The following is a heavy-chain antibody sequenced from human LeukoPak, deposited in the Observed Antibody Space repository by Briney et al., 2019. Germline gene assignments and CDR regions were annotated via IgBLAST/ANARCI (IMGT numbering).Heavy chain of an antibody. D-gene: IGHD6-19*01. J-gene: IGHJ6*03. Sequence: GASVKVSCKASGYTFTSYAMSWVRQAPGQGLEWMGWINTNTGNPTYAQGFAGRFVFSLDTSVSTAYPQISSLEAEDTAVYYCARTSSGWSSWGEYYYYYMDVWGKGTTVTVSS. CDR2: INTNTGNP. CDR3: ARTSSGWSSWGEYYYYYMDV. CDR1: GYTFTSYA. V-gene: IGHV7-4-1*02.